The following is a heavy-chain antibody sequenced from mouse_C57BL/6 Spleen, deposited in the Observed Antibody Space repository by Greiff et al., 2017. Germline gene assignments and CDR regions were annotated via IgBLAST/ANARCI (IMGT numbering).Heavy chain of an antibody. CDR1: GYTFTSYW. CDR3: AGGNYGGFAY. J-gene: IGHJ3*01. V-gene: IGHV1-61*01. Sequence: QVQLQQSGAELVRPGSSVKLSCKASGYTFTSYWMDWVKQRPGQGLEWIGNIYPSDSETHYNQKFKDKATLTVDKSSSTAYMQLSSLTSEDSAVYYCAGGNYGGFAYWGQGTLVTVSA. CDR2: IYPSDSET. D-gene: IGHD2-1*01.